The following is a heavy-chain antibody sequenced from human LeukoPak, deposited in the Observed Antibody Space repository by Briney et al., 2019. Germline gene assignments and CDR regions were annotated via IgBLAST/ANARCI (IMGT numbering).Heavy chain of an antibody. D-gene: IGHD3-22*01. Sequence: PSETLSLTCTVSGGSISSYYWSWLPEPPGKGLEWLGFIYYSGITDYNPSLKSRVTISVDTSKNQFSLKLTSVTAADTAVYYCARLRALSYYDSSGDLYYFEYWGQGTLVTVSS. CDR2: IYYSGIT. CDR1: GGSISSYY. CDR3: ARLRALSYYDSSGDLYYFEY. V-gene: IGHV4-59*01. J-gene: IGHJ4*02.